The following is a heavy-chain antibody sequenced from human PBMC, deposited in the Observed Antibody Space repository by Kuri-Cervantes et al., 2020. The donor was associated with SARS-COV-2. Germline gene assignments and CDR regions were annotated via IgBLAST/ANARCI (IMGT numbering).Heavy chain of an antibody. CDR2: ISDSGINT. CDR1: GFTFSAYA. D-gene: IGHD4-23*01. CDR3: AKARPSGGY. Sequence: ETLSLTGAASGFTFSAYAMSWVRQAPGRGLEWVSGISDSGINTYYPDSVRGRFTISRDNSKNMLYLQMHSLRVEDTAVYYCAKARPSGGYWGQGTLVTVSS. V-gene: IGHV3-23*01. J-gene: IGHJ4*02.